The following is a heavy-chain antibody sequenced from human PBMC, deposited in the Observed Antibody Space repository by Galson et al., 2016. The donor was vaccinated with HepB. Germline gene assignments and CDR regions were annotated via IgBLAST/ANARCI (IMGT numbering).Heavy chain of an antibody. D-gene: IGHD3/OR15-3a*01. CDR1: GFTFSSYS. CDR2: ISSSSSYI. V-gene: IGHV3-21*01. Sequence: SLRLSCAASGFTFSSYSMNWVRQAPGKGLEWVSSISSSSSYIYYADSVKGRFTISRDTAKNSLYLQMNSRRAEDTAVYYCARDGLRGRWRLGGMAVWGQGTTVTVSS. CDR3: ARDGLRGRWRLGGMAV. J-gene: IGHJ6*02.